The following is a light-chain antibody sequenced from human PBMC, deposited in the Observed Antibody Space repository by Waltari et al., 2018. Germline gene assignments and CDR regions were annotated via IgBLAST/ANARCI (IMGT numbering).Light chain of an antibody. CDR3: QSYYAYDVI. CDR1: SDNIANNY. CDR2: EDT. Sequence: FMLTQPHSVSESAGKTVIISCTGSSDNIANNYVQWYQHSPGSAPVTLICEDTQRPSGVPDRFSGSIYSSANSASLTISGLRTEEEAYYFCQSYYAYDVIFGGGTKLTVL. J-gene: IGLJ2*01. V-gene: IGLV6-57*02.